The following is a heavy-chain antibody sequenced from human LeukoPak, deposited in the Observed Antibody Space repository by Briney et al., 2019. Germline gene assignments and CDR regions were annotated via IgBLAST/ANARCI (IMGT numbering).Heavy chain of an antibody. J-gene: IGHJ6*02. CDR2: IIPIFGTA. V-gene: IGHV1-69*13. CDR3: ARATGTTLYYYYGMDV. CDR1: GGTFSSYA. Sequence: GASVKVSCKASGGTFSSYAISWVRQAPGQGLEWMGGIIPIFGTANYAQKFQGRVTITADESTSTAYMELSSLRSEDTAVYYCARATGTTLYYYYGMDVWGQGTTVTVSS. D-gene: IGHD1-1*01.